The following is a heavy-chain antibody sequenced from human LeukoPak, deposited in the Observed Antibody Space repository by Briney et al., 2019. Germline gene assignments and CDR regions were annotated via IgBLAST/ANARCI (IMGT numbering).Heavy chain of an antibody. CDR2: IYYSGST. Sequence: PSETLSLTCTASGGSISSYYWSWIRQPPGKGLEWIGYIYYSGSTNYNPSLKSRVTISVDTSKNQFSLKLSSVTAADTAVYYCARTIVGALGYWGQGTLVTVSS. J-gene: IGHJ4*02. CDR1: GGSISSYY. D-gene: IGHD1-26*01. CDR3: ARTIVGALGY. V-gene: IGHV4-59*01.